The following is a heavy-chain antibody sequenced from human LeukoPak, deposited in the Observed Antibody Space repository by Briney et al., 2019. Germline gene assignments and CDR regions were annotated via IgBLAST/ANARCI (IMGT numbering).Heavy chain of an antibody. CDR2: IDNYKGST. J-gene: IGHJ4*02. D-gene: IGHD1-1*01. CDR1: GYTFISYG. CDR3: ARPNTEATGYYFDY. V-gene: IGHV1-18*01. Sequence: ASVKISCKASGYTFISYGVSRVRQAPGQGLEWMGWIDNYKGSTNYAENLQGTVTVTTDTSTSTVYMELRSLRSDDTAVYYCARPNTEATGYYFDYWGQGTLVTVSS.